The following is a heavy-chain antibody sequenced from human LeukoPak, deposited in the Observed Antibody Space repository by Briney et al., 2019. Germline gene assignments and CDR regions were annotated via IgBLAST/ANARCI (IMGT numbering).Heavy chain of an antibody. V-gene: IGHV4-4*07. CDR2: IYTSGST. Sequence: SETLSLTCTVSGGSISSYYWSWIRRPAGKGLEWIGRIYTSGSTNYNPSLKSRVTISVDKSKNQFSLKLSSVTAADTAVYYCARGGYSSSWDPLNWGQGTLVTVSS. D-gene: IGHD6-13*01. CDR1: GGSISSYY. CDR3: ARGGYSSSWDPLN. J-gene: IGHJ4*02.